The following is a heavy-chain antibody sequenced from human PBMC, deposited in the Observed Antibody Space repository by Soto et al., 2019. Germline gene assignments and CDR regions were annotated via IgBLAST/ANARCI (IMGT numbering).Heavy chain of an antibody. V-gene: IGHV3-21*02. Sequence: EVQLVESGGGLVKPGGSLRLSCAASGFIFSQYSMNWVRQAPGKGLEWVSSISSTGALMYYADSVKGRFTISRDDADNSLYLQMNSLRVEDTAVYYCARDRLARGIPVAGRIVYWGQGALVTVSS. CDR2: ISSTGALM. J-gene: IGHJ4*02. D-gene: IGHD6-19*01. CDR1: GFIFSQYS. CDR3: ARDRLARGIPVAGRIVY.